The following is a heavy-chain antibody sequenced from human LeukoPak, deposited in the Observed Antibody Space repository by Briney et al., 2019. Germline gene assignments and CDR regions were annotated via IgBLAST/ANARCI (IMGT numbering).Heavy chain of an antibody. V-gene: IGHV4-39*01. CDR3: ALGRFGEFNWFDP. J-gene: IGHJ5*02. Sequence: PSETLSLTCTVSGGSISSSSYYWGWIRQPPGKGLEWIGSIYYSGSTYYNPSLKSRVTISVDTSKNQFSLKLSSVTAADTAVCYCALGRFGEFNWFDPWGQGTLVTVSS. D-gene: IGHD3-10*01. CDR1: GGSISSSSYY. CDR2: IYYSGST.